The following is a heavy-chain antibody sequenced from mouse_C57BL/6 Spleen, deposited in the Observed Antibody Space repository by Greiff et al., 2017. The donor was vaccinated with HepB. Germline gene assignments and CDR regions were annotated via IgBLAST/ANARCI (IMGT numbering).Heavy chain of an antibody. D-gene: IGHD1-1*01. Sequence: QVQLQQPGAELVKPGASVKLSCKASGYTFTSYWMQWVKQRPGQGLEWIGEIDPSDSYTNYNQKFKGKATLTLDTSSSTAYMQLSSLTSEDSAVYYCARDYYGSRRDWFAYWGQGTLVTVSA. CDR2: IDPSDSYT. CDR3: ARDYYGSRRDWFAY. V-gene: IGHV1-50*01. J-gene: IGHJ3*01. CDR1: GYTFTSYW.